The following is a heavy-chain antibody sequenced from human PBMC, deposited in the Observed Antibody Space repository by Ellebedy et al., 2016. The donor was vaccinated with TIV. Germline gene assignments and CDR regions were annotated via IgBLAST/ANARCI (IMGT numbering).Heavy chain of an antibody. CDR1: TFTFSTYG. Sequence: PGGSLRLSCAASTFTFSTYGMHWGRQAPGRGLEWVAAITSDGSERYYADSVKGRFTISRDNSKNTLYLQMNSLRADDTLVYYCARNMVVGCWYFDLWGSGTLVTVSS. CDR3: ARNMVVGCWYFDL. D-gene: IGHD2-21*01. V-gene: IGHV3-30*03. CDR2: ITSDGSER. J-gene: IGHJ2*01.